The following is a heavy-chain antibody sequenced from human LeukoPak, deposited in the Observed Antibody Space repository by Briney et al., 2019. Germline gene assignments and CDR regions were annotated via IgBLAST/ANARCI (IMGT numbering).Heavy chain of an antibody. J-gene: IGHJ4*02. V-gene: IGHV3-53*01. CDR1: GLTASINY. D-gene: IGHD1-26*01. Sequence: GGSLRLSCAPSGLTASINYMSWVRHGPGRGLEWVSVIYSGGTTHYADSAKGRFTISRDNSKNTLYLQRNSLRAEDTAVYYCARAVRGYYCDYWGQGTLVTVSS. CDR2: IYSGGTT. CDR3: ARAVRGYYCDY.